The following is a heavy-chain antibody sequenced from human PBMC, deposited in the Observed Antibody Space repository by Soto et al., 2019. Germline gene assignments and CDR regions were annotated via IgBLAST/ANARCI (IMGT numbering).Heavy chain of an antibody. CDR3: AKELKYYYDRSGYYLYX. Sequence: LGGSLRRSCAASGFTFSSDGMHWVRQAPGKVLEWVAVISYDGSNKYYADSVKGRFTISRDNSKNTLYLQMNSLRAEDTAVYYCAKELKYYYDRSGYYLYXWGQGTLVTVSX. D-gene: IGHD3-22*01. CDR1: GFTFSSDG. V-gene: IGHV3-30*18. CDR2: ISYDGSNK. J-gene: IGHJ4*02.